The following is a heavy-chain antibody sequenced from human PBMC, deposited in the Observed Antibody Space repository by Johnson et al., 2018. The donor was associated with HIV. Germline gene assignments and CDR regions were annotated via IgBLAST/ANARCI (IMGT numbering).Heavy chain of an antibody. V-gene: IGHV3-30*02. CDR1: GFTFGIYG. D-gene: IGHD6-19*01. CDR2: IRYDGSNK. Sequence: QVQLVESGGGVVQPGGSLRLSCAASGFTFGIYGMHWVRQAPGKGLEWVAFIRYDGSNKYYADSVKGRFTISRDNSKNTLYLQINSLRAEDTAVFYCAKGKSSGRGAFDVWGPGTVVTVSS. CDR3: AKGKSSGRGAFDV. J-gene: IGHJ3*01.